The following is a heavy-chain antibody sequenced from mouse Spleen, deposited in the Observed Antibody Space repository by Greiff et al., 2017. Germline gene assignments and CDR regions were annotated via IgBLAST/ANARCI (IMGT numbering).Heavy chain of an antibody. CDR2: IDPETGGT. CDR1: GYTFTDYE. Sequence: QVQLQQSGAELVRPGASVTLSCKASGYTFTDYEMHWVKQTPVHGLEWIGAIDPETGGTAYNQKFKGKAILTADKSSSTAYMELRSLTSEDSAVYYCTRDRYDRAMDYWGQGTSVTVSS. V-gene: IGHV1-15*01. D-gene: IGHD2-14*01. J-gene: IGHJ4*01. CDR3: TRDRYDRAMDY.